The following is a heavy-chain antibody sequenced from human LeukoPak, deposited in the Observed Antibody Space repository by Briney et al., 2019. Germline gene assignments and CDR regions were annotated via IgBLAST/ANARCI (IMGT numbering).Heavy chain of an antibody. D-gene: IGHD5-24*01. CDR3: ARGRSGGWLQFGGGMDA. J-gene: IGHJ6*02. CDR2: VKHTVST. CDR1: GGSFSGHF. Sequence: SETLSLTCAVYGGSFSGHFWTWIRQSPGKGLEWIGEVKHTVSTHSNPSLESRVIISLDASKNQFSLKLSSVTAADTAVYYCARGRSGGWLQFGGGMDAWGQGTTVIVSS. V-gene: IGHV4-34*01.